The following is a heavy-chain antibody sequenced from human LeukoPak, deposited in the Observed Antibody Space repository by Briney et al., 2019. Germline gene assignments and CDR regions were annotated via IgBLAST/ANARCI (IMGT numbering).Heavy chain of an antibody. CDR1: GYSISSGYY. D-gene: IGHD3-10*01. J-gene: IGHJ3*02. V-gene: IGHV4-38-2*01. Sequence: SETLSLTCAVSGYSISSGYYWGWIRQPPGKGLEWIGYIYYSGSTNYNPSLKSRVTISVDTSKNQFSLKLSSVTAADTAVYYCASFAMVRGPAFDIWGQGTMVTVSS. CDR2: IYYSGST. CDR3: ASFAMVRGPAFDI.